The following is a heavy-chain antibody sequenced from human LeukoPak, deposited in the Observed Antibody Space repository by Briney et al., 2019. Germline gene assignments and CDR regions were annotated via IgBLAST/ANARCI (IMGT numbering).Heavy chain of an antibody. CDR3: ARSDLIVGAYGMDV. CDR1: GGSISSYY. V-gene: IGHV4-59*01. J-gene: IGHJ6*02. Sequence: SETLSLTCTVSGGSISSYYWSWLRQPPGKGLEWIGYIYYSGSTNYNPSLKSRVTISVDTSKNQFSLKLSSVTAADTAVYYCARSDLIVGAYGMDVWGQGTTVTVS. CDR2: IYYSGST. D-gene: IGHD1-26*01.